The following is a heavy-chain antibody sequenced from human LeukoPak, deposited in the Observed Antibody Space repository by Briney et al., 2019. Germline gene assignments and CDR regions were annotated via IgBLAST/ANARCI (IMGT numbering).Heavy chain of an antibody. CDR3: AKDLGPLSSIPALEFDP. D-gene: IGHD6-6*01. CDR1: GFTFSSYG. Sequence: PGGSLRLSCAASGFTFSSYGMHWVRQAPGKGLEWVAVIWYDGSNKYYAGSVKGRFTISRDNSKNTLYLQMNSLRAEDTAVYYCAKDLGPLSSIPALEFDPWGQGTLVTVSS. CDR2: IWYDGSNK. J-gene: IGHJ5*02. V-gene: IGHV3-33*06.